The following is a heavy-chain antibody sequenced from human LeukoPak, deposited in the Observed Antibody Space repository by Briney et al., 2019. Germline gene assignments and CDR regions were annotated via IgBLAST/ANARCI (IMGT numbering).Heavy chain of an antibody. CDR2: IYYSGRT. V-gene: IGHV4-59*01. CDR1: GGSISSYY. CDR3: AGIRGSSWYIFDY. D-gene: IGHD6-13*01. Sequence: SETLSLTCTVSGGSISSYYWSWIRQPPGKGLEWIGYIYYSGRTNYNPSLKSRVTISVDTSKNQFSLKLSSVTAADTAVYYCAGIRGSSWYIFDYWGQGTLVTVSS. J-gene: IGHJ4*02.